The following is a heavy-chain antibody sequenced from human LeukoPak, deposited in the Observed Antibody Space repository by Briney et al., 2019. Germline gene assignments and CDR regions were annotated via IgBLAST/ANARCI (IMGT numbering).Heavy chain of an antibody. D-gene: IGHD3-22*01. J-gene: IGHJ6*02. CDR1: GGSISSSNSY. V-gene: IGHV4-61*05. CDR3: ARGAMIAGDYYYYYGMDV. Sequence: SETLSLTCIVSGGSISSSNSYWDWIRQPPGRGLEWIGDISHSGTINYNPSLKSRVTISVDRSKNQFSLKLSSVTAADTAVYYCARGAMIAGDYYYYYGMDVWGQGTTVTVSS. CDR2: ISHSGTI.